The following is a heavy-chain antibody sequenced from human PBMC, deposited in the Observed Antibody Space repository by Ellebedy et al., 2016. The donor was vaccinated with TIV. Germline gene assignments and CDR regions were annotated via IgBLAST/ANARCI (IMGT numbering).Heavy chain of an antibody. Sequence: MPSETLSLTCTVSGCSMSGYYWTWNRQSPGKGLEWMGYIYYSGSTNYNPSMRSRVTFSVDASKNQFSLKVSSVTAADTALYYCAREPADWSQRGYFDYWGQGTLVTVSS. CDR2: IYYSGST. V-gene: IGHV4-59*12. D-gene: IGHD3-9*01. CDR3: AREPADWSQRGYFDY. CDR1: GCSMSGYY. J-gene: IGHJ4*02.